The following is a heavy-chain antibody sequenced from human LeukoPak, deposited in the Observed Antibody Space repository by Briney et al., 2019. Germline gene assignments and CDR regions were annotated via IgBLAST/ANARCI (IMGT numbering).Heavy chain of an antibody. V-gene: IGHV6-1*01. CDR2: TYYRSKQYN. Sequence: SQTLSLTCALSGDTLSSNSAAGNCIRQSPSRGIEWLVRTYYRSKQYNDYAVSVKSLITINPDTSKNQFSLQLNSVTPEDTAVYYCARVGRYFDWLLESYYYYGMDVWGQGTTVTVSS. J-gene: IGHJ6*02. CDR1: GDTLSSNSAA. D-gene: IGHD3-9*01. CDR3: ARVGRYFDWLLESYYYYGMDV.